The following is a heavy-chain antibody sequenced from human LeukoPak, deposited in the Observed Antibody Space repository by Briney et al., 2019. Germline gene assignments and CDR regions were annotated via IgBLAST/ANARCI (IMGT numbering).Heavy chain of an antibody. Sequence: GGSLRLSCAASGFSFSSYDMYWVRQAPGKGLEWVSYINGSGGTIYYADSVKGRLTISRDNAKNSVYLQMNSLRGEDTAVYYCARVGSGWDYWGQGTVVTVSS. CDR3: ARVGSGWDY. CDR1: GFSFSSYD. V-gene: IGHV3-48*03. D-gene: IGHD6-19*01. J-gene: IGHJ4*02. CDR2: INGSGGTI.